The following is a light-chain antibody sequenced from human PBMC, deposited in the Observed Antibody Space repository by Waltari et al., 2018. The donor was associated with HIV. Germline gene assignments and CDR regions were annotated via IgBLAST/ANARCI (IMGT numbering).Light chain of an antibody. CDR3: YCAVDKNV. Sequence: SFDLTQPSSLSVSPGQTARIPCSGTVVAKNLVRWFQQKPGRPPTLVIYKDTERPSEIPERFSGSSSGTTATLTITGAQVEDEADYYCYCAVDKNVLGGGTKLTVL. V-gene: IGLV3-27*01. CDR1: VVAKNL. J-gene: IGLJ2*01. CDR2: KDT.